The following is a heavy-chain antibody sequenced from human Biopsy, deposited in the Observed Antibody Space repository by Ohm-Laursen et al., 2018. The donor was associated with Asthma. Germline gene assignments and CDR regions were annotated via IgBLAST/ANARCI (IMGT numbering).Heavy chain of an antibody. Sequence: GSSVKVSCKTSGYTFNSAGITWVRQAPGQGLEWMGWISVYNGNTKVAQKLQDRVTMITDTSTGTACMELRSLRSDDTAVYFCARAVDYSHYYGIDVWGQGTTVTVS. J-gene: IGHJ6*02. CDR1: GYTFNSAG. CDR2: ISVYNGNT. CDR3: ARAVDYSHYYGIDV. D-gene: IGHD3-10*01. V-gene: IGHV1-18*01.